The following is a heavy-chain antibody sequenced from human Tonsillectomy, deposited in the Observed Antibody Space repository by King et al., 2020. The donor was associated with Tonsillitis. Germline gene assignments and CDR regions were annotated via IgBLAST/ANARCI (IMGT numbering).Heavy chain of an antibody. CDR3: ARIYGDYYGMDV. D-gene: IGHD4-17*01. CDR1: GFSLSTSGMC. CDR2: IDWDDDK. V-gene: IGHV2-70*01. J-gene: IGHJ6*02. Sequence: TLKESGPALVKPTQTLTLTCTFSGFSLSTSGMCVSWIRQPPGKALECLALIDWDDDKYYSTSLKTSLTISKDTSKNQVVLTMTNMDPVDTATYYCARIYGDYYGMDVWGQGTTVTVSS.